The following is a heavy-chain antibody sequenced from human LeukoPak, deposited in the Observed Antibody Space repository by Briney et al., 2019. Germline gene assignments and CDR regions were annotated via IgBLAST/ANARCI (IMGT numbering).Heavy chain of an antibody. CDR2: ISGGGSNT. CDR3: AKESYYDSSGYSYDY. V-gene: IGHV3-23*01. Sequence: PGGSLRLSCAASGFTLSNYAMSWVRQAPGKGLEWVSSISGGGSNTYYADSVKGRFTISRDNSKNTLYLQMNSLRAEDTAVYYCAKESYYDSSGYSYDYWGQGTLVTVSS. J-gene: IGHJ4*02. D-gene: IGHD3-22*01. CDR1: GFTLSNYA.